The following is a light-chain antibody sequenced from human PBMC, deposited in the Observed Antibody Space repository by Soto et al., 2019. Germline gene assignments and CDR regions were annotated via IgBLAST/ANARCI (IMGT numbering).Light chain of an antibody. V-gene: IGKV1-8*01. CDR2: AAS. Sequence: AIRMTQSPSSLSASTGDRVTITCRASQGISSYLAWYQQKPGKAPKLLIYAASTLQSGVPSRFSGSGSGTDFTLTISCLQSEAFATYYCQQYYSYPQVTFGGGTKVEIK. CDR1: QGISSY. CDR3: QQYYSYPQVT. J-gene: IGKJ4*01.